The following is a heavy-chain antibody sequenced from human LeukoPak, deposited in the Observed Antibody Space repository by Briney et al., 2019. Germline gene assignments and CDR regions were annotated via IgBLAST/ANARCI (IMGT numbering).Heavy chain of an antibody. D-gene: IGHD5-24*01. CDR3: ARENGYKVFDY. Sequence: PGGSLRLSCAASGFTVSSSYMMWVRQAPGKGLEWVSVIYSGGYTYYADSVKGRFTISRDHSKNTLYLQMDSLRAEDTAVYYCARENGYKVFDYWDQGTLVTVSS. J-gene: IGHJ4*02. CDR2: IYSGGYT. V-gene: IGHV3-53*01. CDR1: GFTVSSSY.